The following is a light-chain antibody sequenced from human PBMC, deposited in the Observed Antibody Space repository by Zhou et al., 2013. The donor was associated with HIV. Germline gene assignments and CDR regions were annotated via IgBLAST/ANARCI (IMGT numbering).Light chain of an antibody. CDR3: QQCNSYPYT. Sequence: DIQMTQSPSTLSASVGARVTITCRASQSISSWLAWYQQKPGKAPKLLIYKASSLESGVPSRFSGSGSGTEFTLTISSLQPDDFATYYCQQCNSYPYTFGQGTKLEIK. CDR1: QSISSW. CDR2: KAS. V-gene: IGKV1-5*03. J-gene: IGKJ2*01.